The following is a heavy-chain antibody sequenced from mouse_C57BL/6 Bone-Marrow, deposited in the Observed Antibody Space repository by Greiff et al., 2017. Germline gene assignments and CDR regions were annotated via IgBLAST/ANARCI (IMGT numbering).Heavy chain of an antibody. CDR3: ARWLLRRDYYAMDY. V-gene: IGHV1-55*01. CDR2: IYPGSGST. D-gene: IGHD2-3*01. Sequence: QVQLKQPGAELVKPGASVKMSCKASGYTFTSYWITWVKQRPGQGLEWIGDIYPGSGSTNYNEKFKSKATLTVDTSSSTAYMQLSSLTSEDSAVYYCARWLLRRDYYAMDYWGQGTSVTVSS. CDR1: GYTFTSYW. J-gene: IGHJ4*01.